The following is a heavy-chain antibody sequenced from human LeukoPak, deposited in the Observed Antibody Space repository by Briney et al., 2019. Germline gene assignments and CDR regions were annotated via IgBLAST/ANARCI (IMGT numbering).Heavy chain of an antibody. J-gene: IGHJ5*02. Sequence: SETLSLTCTVSGGSISSGSYYWSWIRQPPGKGLEWIGRIYTSGSTNYNPSLKSRVTISVDTSKNQFSLKLSSVTAADTAVYYCASSYSSSSRWFDPWGQGTLVTVSS. D-gene: IGHD6-6*01. CDR1: GGSISSGSYY. V-gene: IGHV4-61*02. CDR3: ASSYSSSSRWFDP. CDR2: IYTSGST.